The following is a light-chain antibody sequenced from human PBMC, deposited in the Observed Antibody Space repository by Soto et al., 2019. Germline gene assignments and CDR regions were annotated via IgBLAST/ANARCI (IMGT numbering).Light chain of an antibody. J-gene: IGKJ1*01. CDR3: QQYNTWPPWT. V-gene: IGKV3-15*01. CDR1: QSVSSS. Sequence: EIVMTQSPATLSVSPGERATLSCRASQSVSSSLAWYQQKPGQAPRLLIYGASTRATGIPARFSGSGSGTEFTLTISSLQSEDFAVYYCQQYNTWPPWTFGQGTKVELK. CDR2: GAS.